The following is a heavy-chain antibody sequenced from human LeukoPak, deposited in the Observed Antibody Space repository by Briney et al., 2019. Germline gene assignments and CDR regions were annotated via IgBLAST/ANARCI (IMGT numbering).Heavy chain of an antibody. CDR1: GGSISSGGYS. CDR3: ARALGYCSGGSCTRGYNWFDP. V-gene: IGHV4-30-2*01. J-gene: IGHJ5*02. Sequence: PSETLSLTCAVSGGSISSGGYSWSWIRQPPGKGLEWIGYIYHSGSTYYNPSLKSRVTISVDTSMNQFSLKLSFVTTADTAVYYCARALGYCSGGSCTRGYNWFDPWGQGTLVTVSS. CDR2: IYHSGST. D-gene: IGHD2-15*01.